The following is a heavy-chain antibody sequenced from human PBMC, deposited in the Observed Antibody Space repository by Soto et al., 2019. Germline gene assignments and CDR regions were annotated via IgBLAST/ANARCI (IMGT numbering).Heavy chain of an antibody. J-gene: IGHJ3*02. D-gene: IGHD6-6*01. CDR1: GYTFTTYG. CDR3: ARVGWSIAAKDALDI. Sequence: QVQLVQSGAEVKKPGASVKVSCKASGYTFTTYGISWVRQAPGQGLEWMGWISGYNGNTNNAQKLQGRVTMTTATSTSTAYMELRSLRSDDTAVYYCARVGWSIAAKDALDIWGQGTKVTVSS. CDR2: ISGYNGNT. V-gene: IGHV1-18*01.